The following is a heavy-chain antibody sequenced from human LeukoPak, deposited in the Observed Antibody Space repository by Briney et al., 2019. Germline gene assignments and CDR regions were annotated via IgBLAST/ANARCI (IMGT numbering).Heavy chain of an antibody. V-gene: IGHV4-34*01. CDR3: AREGHYYYDSSGYIDY. CDR2: INHSGST. D-gene: IGHD3-22*01. CDR1: GGSFRGYY. J-gene: IGHJ4*02. Sequence: PSETLSLTCAVYGGSFRGYYWSWIRQPPGKGLEWIGEINHSGSTNYNPSLKSRVTISVDTSKNQFPLKLSSVTAADTAVYYCAREGHYYYDSSGYIDYWGQGTLVTVSS.